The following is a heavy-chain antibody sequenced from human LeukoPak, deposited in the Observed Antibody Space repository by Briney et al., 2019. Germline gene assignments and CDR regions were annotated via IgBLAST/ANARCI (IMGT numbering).Heavy chain of an antibody. CDR3: ARDPGSPRGYFDL. CDR2: IYHSGST. J-gene: IGHJ2*01. CDR1: GGSISSYS. Sequence: SETLSLTCTVSGGSISSYSWSWIRQPPGKGLEWIGYIYHSGSTYYNPSLKSRVTISVDRSKKQFSLKLSSVTAADTAVYYCARDPGSPRGYFDLWGRGTLVTVSS. V-gene: IGHV4-30-2*01. D-gene: IGHD2-15*01.